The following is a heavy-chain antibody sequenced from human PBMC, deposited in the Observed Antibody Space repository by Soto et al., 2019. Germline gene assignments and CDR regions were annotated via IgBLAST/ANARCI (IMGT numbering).Heavy chain of an antibody. CDR1: GASINNYH. CDR3: ARWGRTETTALDAFDI. D-gene: IGHD1-1*01. Sequence: SETLSLTCTVSGASINNYHWNWIRQPPGKGLEWIGFISWSGNTRYSPSLQSRVAMSVDTSKNQVSLKLTSGTVADTALYYCARWGRTETTALDAFDIWGQGTMVTVSS. V-gene: IGHV4-59*01. J-gene: IGHJ3*02. CDR2: ISWSGNT.